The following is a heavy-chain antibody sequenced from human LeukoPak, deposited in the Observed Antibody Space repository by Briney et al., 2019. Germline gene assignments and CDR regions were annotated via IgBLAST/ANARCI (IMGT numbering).Heavy chain of an antibody. CDR1: GYSISSGYY. J-gene: IGHJ4*02. CDR3: VRSSSSVFDY. Sequence: PSETLSLTCTVSGYSISSGYYWGWIRQPPGKWLEWIVNIYHTGSTYYNPSLKRRVTISVDTSKNQFSLKLSSVTAADTAVYYCVRSSSSVFDYWGQGTLVTVSS. CDR2: IYHTGST. V-gene: IGHV4-38-2*02. D-gene: IGHD6-6*01.